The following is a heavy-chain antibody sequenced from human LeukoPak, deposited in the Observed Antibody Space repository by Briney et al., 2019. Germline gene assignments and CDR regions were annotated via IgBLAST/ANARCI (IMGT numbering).Heavy chain of an antibody. V-gene: IGHV4-34*01. CDR3: ARGAAGAGDY. Sequence: SETLSLTCAVYGGSFSGYYWSWIRQPPGKGLEWIGEINHSGSTNYNPSLKSRVTISVDTSKNQFSLKLSSVTAADTAVYYCARGAAGAGDYWGQGTLVTVSS. CDR1: GGSFSGYY. CDR2: INHSGST. D-gene: IGHD6-13*01. J-gene: IGHJ4*02.